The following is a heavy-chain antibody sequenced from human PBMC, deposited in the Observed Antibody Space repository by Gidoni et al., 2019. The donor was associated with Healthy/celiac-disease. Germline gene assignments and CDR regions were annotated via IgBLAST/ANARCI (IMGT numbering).Heavy chain of an antibody. D-gene: IGHD6-19*01. CDR2: SDHGGST. Sequence: QLQLQESGSGLVKPSQTLSPTCAVAGGSISSVGYSWRWIRQPPGKGRKWIGYSDHGGSTYYNPSLKSRVTISVNRSKDQFSLKLSSVTAADTAVYYCARGSIAVGTDYWGQGTLVTVSS. CDR3: ARGSIAVGTDY. V-gene: IGHV4-30-2*01. J-gene: IGHJ4*02. CDR1: GGSISSVGYS.